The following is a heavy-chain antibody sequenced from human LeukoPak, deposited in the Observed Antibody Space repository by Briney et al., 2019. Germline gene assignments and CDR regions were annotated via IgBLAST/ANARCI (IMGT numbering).Heavy chain of an antibody. CDR3: ARGSYSSSWFEKYFFDS. Sequence: GGFLRLSCAASGFSFDTYTMNWVRQAPGRGLEWVSSISGSGLYIFYADSVKGRFTISRDNAKNSLYLQMNSLRAEDTSLYFCARGSYSSSWFEKYFFDSWGQGTLVTVSA. D-gene: IGHD6-13*01. CDR2: ISGSGLYI. CDR1: GFSFDTYT. V-gene: IGHV3-21*01. J-gene: IGHJ4*02.